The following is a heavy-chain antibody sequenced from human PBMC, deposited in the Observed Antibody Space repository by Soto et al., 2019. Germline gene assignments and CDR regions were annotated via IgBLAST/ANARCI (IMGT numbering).Heavy chain of an antibody. D-gene: IGHD6-19*01. CDR3: AKTTDGWFSAFEI. CDR2: ISGSGTTA. CDR1: GFVFSSYA. J-gene: IGHJ3*02. Sequence: GSLRVSCAASGFVFSSYAMSWVRQAPGKGLEWVSAISGSGTTAYYADSVKGRFIFSRDNPKNTMYLQMNSLRAEDTAVYFCAKTTDGWFSAFEIWGQGTVVTVSS. V-gene: IGHV3-23*01.